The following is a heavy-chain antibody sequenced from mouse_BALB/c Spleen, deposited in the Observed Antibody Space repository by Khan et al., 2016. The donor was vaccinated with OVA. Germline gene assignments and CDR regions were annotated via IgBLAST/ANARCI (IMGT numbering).Heavy chain of an antibody. CDR3: AMRVYDSWFAY. J-gene: IGHJ3*01. Sequence: EVQLKQAGAELVKPGASVKLSCTASGFNIKDTYMHWVKQRPEQGLEWIGRIDPANGNIKYDPKFQGKATITADTSSNTAYLQLSSLTSEDTAVYYCAMRVYDSWFAYWGQGTLVTVSA. D-gene: IGHD2-4*01. CDR1: GFNIKDTY. CDR2: IDPANGNI. V-gene: IGHV14-3*02.